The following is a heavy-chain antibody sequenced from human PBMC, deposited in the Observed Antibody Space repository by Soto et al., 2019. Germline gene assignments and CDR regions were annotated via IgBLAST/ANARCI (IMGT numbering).Heavy chain of an antibody. Sequence: GGSLRLSCAASGFTFSSYAMHWVRQAPGKGLEWVAVISDDGSNKYYADSVKGRFTISRDNSKNTLYLQMNSLRAEDTAVYYCARGRSRDSSSWYGAFDIWGQGTMVTV. CDR2: ISDDGSNK. CDR1: GFTFSSYA. CDR3: ARGRSRDSSSWYGAFDI. D-gene: IGHD6-13*01. J-gene: IGHJ3*02. V-gene: IGHV3-30-3*01.